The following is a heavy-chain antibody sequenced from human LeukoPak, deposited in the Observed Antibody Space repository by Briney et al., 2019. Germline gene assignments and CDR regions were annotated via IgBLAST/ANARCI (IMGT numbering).Heavy chain of an antibody. Sequence: SETLSLTRTVSGGSISSYYWSWIRQPPGKGLEWIGYIYYSGSTNYNPSLKSRVTISVDTSKNQFSLRLSSVTAADTAVYYCASAYCSSTSCPIGYWGQGTLVTVSS. V-gene: IGHV4-59*01. CDR3: ASAYCSSTSCPIGY. CDR1: GGSISSYY. CDR2: IYYSGST. J-gene: IGHJ4*02. D-gene: IGHD2-2*01.